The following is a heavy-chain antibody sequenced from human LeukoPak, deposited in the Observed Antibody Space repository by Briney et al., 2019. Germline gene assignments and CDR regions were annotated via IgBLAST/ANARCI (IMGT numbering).Heavy chain of an antibody. CDR2: ISAYNGNT. CDR1: GYTFTSYG. Sequence: ASVKVSCKASGYTFTSYGISWVRQAPGQGLEWMGWISAYNGNTNYAQKLQGRVTMTTDTSTSTAYMELRSLRSDDTAVYYCARDEIPEGIYDILTGYYYYYGMDVWGQGTTVTVSS. J-gene: IGHJ6*02. V-gene: IGHV1-18*01. D-gene: IGHD3-9*01. CDR3: ARDEIPEGIYDILTGYYYYYGMDV.